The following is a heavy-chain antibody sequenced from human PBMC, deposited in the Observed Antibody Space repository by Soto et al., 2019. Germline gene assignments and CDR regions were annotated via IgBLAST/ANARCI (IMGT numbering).Heavy chain of an antibody. Sequence: QVQLVQSGAEVKKPGASVKVSCKASGYTFINYYIHWMRQVPGQGPGWMGIINPLSGNTTYAQQFQGRVVMTSDTSTNTVYMELSSLRSEDTAVYYCARENRGYDGAHFDYWGQGTLVTVSS. CDR2: INPLSGNT. CDR1: GYTFINYY. V-gene: IGHV1-46*01. D-gene: IGHD3-3*01. CDR3: ARENRGYDGAHFDY. J-gene: IGHJ4*02.